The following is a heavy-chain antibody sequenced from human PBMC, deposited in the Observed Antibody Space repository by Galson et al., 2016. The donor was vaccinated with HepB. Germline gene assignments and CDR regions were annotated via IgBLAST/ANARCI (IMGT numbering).Heavy chain of an antibody. V-gene: IGHV3-21*01. CDR2: ISSRSNYI. J-gene: IGHJ3*02. CDR1: GFSFSNSG. CDR3: ARDGELGGSYYGRDFDI. Sequence: SLRLSCAASGFSFSNSGMSWVRQAPGRGPEWVSSISSRSNYIYYADSVKGRFTISRDNAKNSLYLQMNSLRAEDTALYYCARDGELGGSYYGRDFDIWGQGTMVTVSS. D-gene: IGHD1-26*01.